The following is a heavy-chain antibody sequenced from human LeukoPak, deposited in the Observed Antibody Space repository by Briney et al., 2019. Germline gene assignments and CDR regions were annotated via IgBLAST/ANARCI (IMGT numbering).Heavy chain of an antibody. CDR2: IKEDGSEQ. J-gene: IGHJ3*01. V-gene: IGHV3-7*03. CDR3: ARDVSNSGWYEGTFDV. D-gene: IGHD6-19*01. Sequence: GGSLRLSCEASGFIFNNYWMSWVRQTPGEGLEWVANIKEDGSEQYYVDSVKGRFTITRDNAKNLLYLQVNSVRAEDTAVYYCARDVSNSGWYEGTFDVWGQGTMVTVSS. CDR1: GFIFNNYW.